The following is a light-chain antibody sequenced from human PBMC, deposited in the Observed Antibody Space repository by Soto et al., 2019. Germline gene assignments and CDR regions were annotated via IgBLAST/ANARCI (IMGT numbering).Light chain of an antibody. CDR2: DAS. V-gene: IGKV3-20*01. CDR1: QTVSTNY. Sequence: EIVLTQSPGTLSLCPGERATVSCRASQTVSTNYLAWYQQKPGQAPRLLIFDASTRATGIPDRFTGSGSGTDFTLTISRLEPEDFAVYYCQLYGASPKTFGQGTKVDI. J-gene: IGKJ1*01. CDR3: QLYGASPKT.